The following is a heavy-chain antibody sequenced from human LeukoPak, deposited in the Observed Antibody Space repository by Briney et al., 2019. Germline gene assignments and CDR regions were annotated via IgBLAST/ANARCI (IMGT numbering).Heavy chain of an antibody. Sequence: PSETLSLTCTVSGGSISSYYWTWIRQPPGKGLEWIGEINHSGSTSCNPSLKSRVTISVDTSKNQFSLELSSVTAADTAVYYCARVSGATGLPLDYWGQGTLVTVSS. V-gene: IGHV4-34*01. CDR2: INHSGST. J-gene: IGHJ4*02. CDR3: ARVSGATGLPLDY. D-gene: IGHD1-26*01. CDR1: GGSISSYY.